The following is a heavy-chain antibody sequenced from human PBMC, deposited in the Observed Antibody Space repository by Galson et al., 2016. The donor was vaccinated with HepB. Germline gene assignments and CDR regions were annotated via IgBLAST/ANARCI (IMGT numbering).Heavy chain of an antibody. Sequence: SLRLSCAGSGFSFRSYWLTWVRQAPGKGLEWLANIKNDGSEKYYVDSVKGRFTISRDNAENSVFLQMNSLRVEDTALYYCTRDQVCGGGTCNSEHFDYWGQGALVTVSS. V-gene: IGHV3-7*03. CDR3: TRDQVCGGGTCNSEHFDY. CDR2: IKNDGSEK. J-gene: IGHJ4*02. CDR1: GFSFRSYW. D-gene: IGHD2-21*01.